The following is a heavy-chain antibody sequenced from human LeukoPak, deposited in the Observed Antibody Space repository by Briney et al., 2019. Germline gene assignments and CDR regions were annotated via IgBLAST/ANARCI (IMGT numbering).Heavy chain of an antibody. CDR3: ARHPPRDCSSSSCYKRWFDP. V-gene: IGHV4-39*01. CDR1: GGSISSSDSY. J-gene: IGHJ5*02. CDR2: MYYSGST. D-gene: IGHD2-2*02. Sequence: SETLSLTCTVSGGSISSSDSYWGWIRQPPGKGLEWIGSMYYSGSTHYNPSLKSRVTISVDTSKNQFSLKLNSVTAADTAVYYCARHPPRDCSSSSCYKRWFDPWGQGTLVTVSS.